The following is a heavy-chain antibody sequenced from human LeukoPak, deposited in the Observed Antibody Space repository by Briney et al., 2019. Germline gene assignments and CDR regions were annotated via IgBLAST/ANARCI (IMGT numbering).Heavy chain of an antibody. Sequence: PGGSLRLSCAASGFTFSSYSMNWVRQAPGKGLEWVSSISSSSSYIYYEDSVKGRFTISRDNAKNSLYLQMNSLRAEDTAVYYCARGGREQQLPQIQYYYYYYMDVWGKGTTVTVSS. CDR1: GFTFSSYS. J-gene: IGHJ6*03. V-gene: IGHV3-21*01. CDR2: ISSSSSYI. D-gene: IGHD6-13*01. CDR3: ARGGREQQLPQIQYYYYYYMDV.